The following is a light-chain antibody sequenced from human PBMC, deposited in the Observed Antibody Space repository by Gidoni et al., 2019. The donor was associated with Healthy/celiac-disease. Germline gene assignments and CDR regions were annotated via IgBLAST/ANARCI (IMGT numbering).Light chain of an antibody. J-gene: IGLJ2*01. CDR3: NSRDSSGNHLV. CDR2: GKN. V-gene: IGLV3-19*01. Sequence: SSELTQDPAVSVALVQTVRITCQGDSLRSYYASWYQQKPGQAPVLVISGKNNRPSGIPDRFSGSSSGNTASLTITGAQAEDEADYYCNSRDSSGNHLVFGGGTKLTVL. CDR1: SLRSYY.